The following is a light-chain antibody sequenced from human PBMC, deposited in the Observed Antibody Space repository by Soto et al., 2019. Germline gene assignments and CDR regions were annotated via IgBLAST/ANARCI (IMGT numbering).Light chain of an antibody. J-gene: IGLJ3*02. CDR2: DGT. CDR3: QVWDSSSDHWV. V-gene: IGLV3-21*02. Sequence: SYELTQTPSVSVAPGQTARITCGGNNIRNKSVQWYQQKPGQAPVVVVYDGTNRPSGIPERFSGSNSGNTATLTISRVEAGDEADYYCQVWDSSSDHWVFGGGTKLTVL. CDR1: NIRNKS.